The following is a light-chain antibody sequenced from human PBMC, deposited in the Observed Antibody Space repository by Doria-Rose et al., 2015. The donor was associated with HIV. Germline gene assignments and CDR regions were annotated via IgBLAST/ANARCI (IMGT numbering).Light chain of an antibody. CDR1: SSNIGNNY. CDR2: DNN. Sequence: VMTQSPSVSAAPGQKVTISCSGSSSNIGNNYVSWYQQLPGTAPKLLIYDNNKRPSGIPDRFSGSKSGTSATLGITGLQTGDEADYYCGTWDSSLSAGVFGGGTKLTVL. CDR3: GTWDSSLSAGV. V-gene: IGLV1-51*01. J-gene: IGLJ2*01.